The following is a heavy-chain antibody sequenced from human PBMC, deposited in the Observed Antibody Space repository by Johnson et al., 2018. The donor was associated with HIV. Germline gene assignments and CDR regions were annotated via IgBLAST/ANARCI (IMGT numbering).Heavy chain of an antibody. CDR1: GFTFDDYA. Sequence: VQLVESGGGVVRPGGSLRLSCAASGFTFDDYAMSWVRQAPGKGLQWVSGINWNGASTGYADSVKGRFTISRDHAKNSLYLQMGSLRTEDMAVYYCARGAGYFDWLSADEGFAFDIWGQGTMVTVSS. V-gene: IGHV3-20*04. J-gene: IGHJ3*02. D-gene: IGHD3-9*01. CDR2: INWNGAST. CDR3: ARGAGYFDWLSADEGFAFDI.